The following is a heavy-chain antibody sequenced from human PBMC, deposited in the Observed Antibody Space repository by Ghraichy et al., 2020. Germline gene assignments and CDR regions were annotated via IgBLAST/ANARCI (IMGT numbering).Heavy chain of an antibody. Sequence: GGSLRLSCLASGFTFSSYGMQWVRQAPGKGLTYVSGISDNGGSTYYPDSMKGRFTVSRDNSKSTLYLQMSSLRAEDTALYYCVKGDDSGTGLFFDLWGRGTLVTVSS. CDR3: VKGDDSGTGLFFDL. CDR1: GFTFSSYG. J-gene: IGHJ2*01. CDR2: ISDNGGST. V-gene: IGHV3-64D*06. D-gene: IGHD6-25*01.